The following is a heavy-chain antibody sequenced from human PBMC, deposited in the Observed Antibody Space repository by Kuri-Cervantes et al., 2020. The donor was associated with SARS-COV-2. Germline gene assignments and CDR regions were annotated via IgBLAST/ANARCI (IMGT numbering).Heavy chain of an antibody. Sequence: SVKVSCKASGGTFSSYAISWVRQAPGQGLEWMGGIIPIFGTANYAQKFQGGVTMTRDTSTSTVYMELSSLRSEDTAVYYCARDNLFPSGSYPDYWGQGTLVTVSS. CDR2: IIPIFGTA. D-gene: IGHD1-26*01. J-gene: IGHJ4*02. CDR3: ARDNLFPSGSYPDY. V-gene: IGHV1-69*05. CDR1: GGTFSSYA.